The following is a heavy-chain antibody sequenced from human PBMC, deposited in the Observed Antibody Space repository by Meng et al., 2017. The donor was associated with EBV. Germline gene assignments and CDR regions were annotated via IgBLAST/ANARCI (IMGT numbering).Heavy chain of an antibody. CDR2: FLPRLGAP. CDR3: ASESGRGYTPDY. J-gene: IGHJ4*02. D-gene: IGHD3-10*01. CDR1: GGPFRYYA. Sequence: QVQLVRSGAEVKKPGSSWKVSCKTSGGPFRYYAISWVRQAPGQGLEWLGGFLPRLGAPNYAQKFHGRVKITADESTSTHYMDLSSLRSEDTAIYYCASESGRGYTPDYWGQGTLVTVSS. V-gene: IGHV1-69*01.